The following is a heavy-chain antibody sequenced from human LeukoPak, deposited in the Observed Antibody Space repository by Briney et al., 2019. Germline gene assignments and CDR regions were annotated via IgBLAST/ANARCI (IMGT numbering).Heavy chain of an antibody. J-gene: IGHJ4*02. V-gene: IGHV3-48*01. Sequence: GGSLRLSCAASGFTFSSYWMSWVRQAPGKGLEWVSYISSSSGTIYYADSVKGRFTISRDNAKNSLYLQMNSLRAEDTAVYYCARDQADFDYWGQGTLVTVSS. CDR3: ARDQADFDY. CDR1: GFTFSSYW. CDR2: ISSSSGTI.